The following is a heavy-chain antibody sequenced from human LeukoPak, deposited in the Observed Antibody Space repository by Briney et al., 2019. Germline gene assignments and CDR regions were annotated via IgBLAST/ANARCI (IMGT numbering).Heavy chain of an antibody. V-gene: IGHV3-21*01. Sequence: GGSLRLSCAASGFTFSSYRMNWVRQAPGKGLEWVSSISSSSSYIYYADSVKGRFTISRDNAKNSLYLQMNSLRAEDTAVYYCARAELRTAAYAFDIWGQGTMVTVSS. J-gene: IGHJ3*02. CDR2: ISSSSSYI. D-gene: IGHD1-7*01. CDR3: ARAELRTAAYAFDI. CDR1: GFTFSSYR.